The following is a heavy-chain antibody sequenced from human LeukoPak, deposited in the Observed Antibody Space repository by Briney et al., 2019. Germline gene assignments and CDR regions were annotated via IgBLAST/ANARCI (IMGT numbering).Heavy chain of an antibody. CDR2: IYTSGST. J-gene: IGHJ5*02. CDR1: GVSISSYY. Sequence: SETLSLTCTVSGVSISSYYWSWIRQPAEKGLEWIGRIYTSGSTNYNPSLKSRVTISVDTSKNQFSLNLTSVTAADTAVYYCARFTPQGYGWGGYNRFDPWGQGTLVTVSS. V-gene: IGHV4-4*07. D-gene: IGHD3-16*01. CDR3: ARFTPQGYGWGGYNRFDP.